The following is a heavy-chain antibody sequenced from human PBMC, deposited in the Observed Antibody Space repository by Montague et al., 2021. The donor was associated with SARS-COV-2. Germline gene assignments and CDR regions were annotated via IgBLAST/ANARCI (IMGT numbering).Heavy chain of an antibody. V-gene: IGHV4-34*01. Sequence: SETLSLTCAVYGTSFSGYYWHWTCPPPGTGLDWIGVINLGGSTIPNPFPKTRITISADTSTNQYSLKLTSTAAADTAVYYCARLRDGVVPSPILGVGPYYSSYFMDVWGRGTTVTVAS. J-gene: IGHJ6*03. CDR3: ARLRDGVVPSPILGVGPYYSSYFMDV. D-gene: IGHD3-10*01. CDR2: INLGGST. CDR1: GTSFSGYY.